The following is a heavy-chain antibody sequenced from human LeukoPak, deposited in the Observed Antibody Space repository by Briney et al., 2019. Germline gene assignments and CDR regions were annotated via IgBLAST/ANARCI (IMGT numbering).Heavy chain of an antibody. V-gene: IGHV3-7*04. CDR2: IKQDGSEK. Sequence: GGSLRLSCAASGFTFSSFWMTWVRQAPGKGLEWVANIKQDGSEKYYVDSMKGRFTISRDNAKNSLYLQMNSLRVEDTAVYYCARGRRLCDPWGQGTLVTVSS. D-gene: IGHD2-2*01. J-gene: IGHJ5*02. CDR3: ARGRRLCDP. CDR1: GFTFSSFW.